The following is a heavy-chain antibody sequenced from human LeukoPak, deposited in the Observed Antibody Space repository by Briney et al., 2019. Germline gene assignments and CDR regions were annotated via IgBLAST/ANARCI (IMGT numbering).Heavy chain of an antibody. CDR3: ARDSTAYYYYYMDV. CDR2: IIPIFCTA. D-gene: IGHD2/OR15-2a*01. J-gene: IGHJ6*03. CDR1: GGTFSSYA. Sequence: ASVTVSCKASGGTFSSYAISWVRQAPGQGVEWMGGIIPIFCTANYAQKFQGRVTITADESTSTAYMELSSLRSEDTAVYYCARDSTAYYYYYMDVWGKGTTVTISS. V-gene: IGHV1-69*13.